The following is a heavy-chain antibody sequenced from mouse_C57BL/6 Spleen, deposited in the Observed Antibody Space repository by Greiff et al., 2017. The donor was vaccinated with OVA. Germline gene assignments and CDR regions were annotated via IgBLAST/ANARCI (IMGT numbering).Heavy chain of an antibody. CDR1: GFTFSDYG. CDR3: ARRPGAMDY. CDR2: ISSGSSTI. V-gene: IGHV5-17*01. J-gene: IGHJ4*01. Sequence: EVKLMESGGGLVKPGGSLKLSCAASGFTFSDYGMHWVRQAPEKGLEWVAYISSGSSTIYYADTVKGRFTISRDNAKNTLFLQMNSLRSEDTDMYYCARRPGAMDYWGQGTSVTVSS.